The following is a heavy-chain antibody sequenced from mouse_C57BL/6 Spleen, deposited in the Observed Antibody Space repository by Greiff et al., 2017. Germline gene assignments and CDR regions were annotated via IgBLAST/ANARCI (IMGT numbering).Heavy chain of an antibody. V-gene: IGHV10-1*01. CDR1: GFSFNTYA. CDR2: IRSKSNNYAT. J-gene: IGHJ2*01. D-gene: IGHD1-3*01. Sequence: EVQGVESGGGLVQPKGSLKLSCAASGFSFNTYAMNWVRQAPGKGLEWVARIRSKSNNYATYYADSVKDRFTISRDDSESMLYLQMNNLKTEDTAMYYCVRQSRLFYFDYWGQGTTLTVSS. CDR3: VRQSRLFYFDY.